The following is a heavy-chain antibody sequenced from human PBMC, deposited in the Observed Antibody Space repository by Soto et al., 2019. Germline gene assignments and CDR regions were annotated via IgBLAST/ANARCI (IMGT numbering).Heavy chain of an antibody. V-gene: IGHV3-23*01. CDR2: ISSSGGTT. J-gene: IGHJ4*02. Sequence: EVQLLESGGGHVQPGGSLRLSCAASGLNFRIYAMCWVRQGPGKGPEWVSSISSSGGTTYYTDSVKGRFTISRDNSKNPRILKMNSVRADDTAFEYCAKDRTNPYGSGAYYTAGGDYWGQGTLVTVSS. CDR1: GLNFRIYA. D-gene: IGHD3-10*01. CDR3: AKDRTNPYGSGAYYTAGGDY.